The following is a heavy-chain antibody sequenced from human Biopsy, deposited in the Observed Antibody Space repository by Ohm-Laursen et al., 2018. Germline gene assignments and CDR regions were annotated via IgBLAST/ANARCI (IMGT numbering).Heavy chain of an antibody. CDR2: INAMTGDT. CDR1: GYTFTGYH. V-gene: IGHV1-2*02. Sequence: ASVKVSCKASGYTFTGYHVHWVRQAPGQGLEWMGWINAMTGDTNYAQKFQGRVTMTRDTSISTAYMELSRLTSDDTAVYYCARERDPWGQGTLVTVSS. J-gene: IGHJ5*02. CDR3: ARERDP.